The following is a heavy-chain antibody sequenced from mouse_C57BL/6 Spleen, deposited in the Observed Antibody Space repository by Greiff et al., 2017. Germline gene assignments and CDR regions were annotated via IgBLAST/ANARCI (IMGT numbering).Heavy chain of an antibody. J-gene: IGHJ2*01. D-gene: IGHD1-1*01. CDR1: GYAFSSSW. CDR3: ARPVSFITTVGFDY. Sequence: VKLQESGPELVKPGASVKISCKASGYAFSSSWMNWVKQRPGKGLEWIGRIYPGDGDTNYNGKFKGKATLTADKSSSTAYMQLSILTSDDSAVYFCARPVSFITTVGFDYWGQGTTLTVSS. CDR2: IYPGDGDT. V-gene: IGHV1-82*01.